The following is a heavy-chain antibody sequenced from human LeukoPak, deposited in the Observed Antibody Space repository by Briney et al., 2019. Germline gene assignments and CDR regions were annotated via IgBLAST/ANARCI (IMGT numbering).Heavy chain of an antibody. J-gene: IGHJ4*02. V-gene: IGHV3-23*01. Sequence: GGSLRLSCAASGFSFSSYAMSWVRQAPGKGLEWVSSISGTGDTTYYADSVKGRFTVSRDSSKNTMYLQMNSLRVEDTAVYYCAGGDRNGWYFDYWGQGVLVTVSS. D-gene: IGHD6-19*01. CDR2: ISGTGDTT. CDR3: AGGDRNGWYFDY. CDR1: GFSFSSYA.